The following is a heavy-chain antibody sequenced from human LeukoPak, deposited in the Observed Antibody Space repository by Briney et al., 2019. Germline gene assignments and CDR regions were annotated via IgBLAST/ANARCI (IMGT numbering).Heavy chain of an antibody. CDR3: ARGIVGATDYFDY. Sequence: SETLSLTCTVSGGSISSYYWSWLRQPPGKGLEWLGYIYYSGSTNYNPSLKSRVTISLDTSKNQFSLKLSSVTAADTAVFYCARGIVGATDYFDYWGQGTLVTVSS. V-gene: IGHV4-59*01. D-gene: IGHD1-26*01. J-gene: IGHJ4*02. CDR2: IYYSGST. CDR1: GGSISSYY.